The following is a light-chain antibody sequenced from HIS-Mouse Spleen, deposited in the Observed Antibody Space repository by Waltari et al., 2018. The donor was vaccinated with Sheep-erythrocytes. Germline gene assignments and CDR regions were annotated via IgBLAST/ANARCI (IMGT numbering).Light chain of an antibody. Sequence: SYELTQPPSVSVSPGQTARTTCSGDALPQKYAYWYQQKSGQAPVLVIYEDSKRPTGIPERFSGSSSGTMATLTISGAQVEDEADYYCYSTDSSGNHSVFGGGTKLTVL. CDR3: YSTDSSGNHSV. V-gene: IGLV3-10*01. CDR1: ALPQKY. J-gene: IGLJ2*01. CDR2: EDS.